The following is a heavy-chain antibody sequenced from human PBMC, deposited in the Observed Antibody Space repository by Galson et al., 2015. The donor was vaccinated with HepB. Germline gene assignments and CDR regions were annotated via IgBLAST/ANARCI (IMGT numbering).Heavy chain of an antibody. CDR1: GFTFSSYS. J-gene: IGHJ3*02. V-gene: IGHV3-21*01. CDR2: ISSSSSDI. D-gene: IGHD3-3*01. Sequence: SLRLSCAASGFTFSSYSMNWVRQAPGKGLEWVSSISSSSSDIYYAASVKGRFTISRDNAKNSLYLQMNSLRAEDTAVYYCARVGWSGYYPPDKPNAFDIWGQGTMVTVSS. CDR3: ARVGWSGYYPPDKPNAFDI.